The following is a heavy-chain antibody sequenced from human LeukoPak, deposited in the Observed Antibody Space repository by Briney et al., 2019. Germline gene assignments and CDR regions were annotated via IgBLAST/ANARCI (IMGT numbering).Heavy chain of an antibody. J-gene: IGHJ4*02. V-gene: IGHV3-30-3*01. CDR3: ARGPQTVVTPESDY. CDR1: GFTFSSYA. D-gene: IGHD4-23*01. CDR2: ISYDGSNK. Sequence: GRSLRLSCAASGFTFSSYAMHWVRQAPGKGLEWVAVISYDGSNKYYADSVKGRFTISRDNSKNTLYLQMNSLRAEDTAVYYCARGPQTVVTPESDYWGQGTLVTVSS.